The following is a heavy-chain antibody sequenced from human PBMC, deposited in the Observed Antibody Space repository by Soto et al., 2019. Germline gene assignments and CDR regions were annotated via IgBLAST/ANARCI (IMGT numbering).Heavy chain of an antibody. D-gene: IGHD2-8*01. CDR2: IDGSSDYT. Sequence: PGGSLRLSCTASGFLFTDYYMSWIRQPPGKGLEWLAYIDGSSDYTNSADSVKGRFTISRDNAKNSVFLQMNNLRADDTAVYYCARDRRFSSTNYFDFWGRGTLVTVSS. J-gene: IGHJ4*02. CDR1: GFLFTDYY. CDR3: ARDRRFSSTNYFDF. V-gene: IGHV3-11*06.